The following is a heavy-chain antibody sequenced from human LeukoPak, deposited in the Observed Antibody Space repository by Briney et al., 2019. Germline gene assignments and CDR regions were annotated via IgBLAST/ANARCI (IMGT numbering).Heavy chain of an antibody. CDR1: GGSFSGYY. D-gene: IGHD5-18*01. Sequence: QPSETLSLTCAVYGGSFSGYYWNWIRQSPGEGLEWIGETNHSGSTNYNPSLKSRVTISVDTSKNQFSLKLSFVTAADTAVYYCAVAGYGRRFDYWGQGTLVTVSS. CDR3: AVAGYGRRFDY. V-gene: IGHV4-34*01. J-gene: IGHJ4*02. CDR2: TNHSGST.